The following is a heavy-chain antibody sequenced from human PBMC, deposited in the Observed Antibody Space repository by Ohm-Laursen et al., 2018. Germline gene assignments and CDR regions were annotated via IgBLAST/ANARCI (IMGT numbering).Heavy chain of an antibody. V-gene: IGHV3-30*18. CDR3: AKAHLKNLDY. CDR2: ISNDENYK. D-gene: IGHD1-14*01. CDR1: GFTFSSYG. J-gene: IGHJ4*02. Sequence: PLRLSCAASGFTFSSYGMHWVRQAPGKGLEWVAVISNDENYKNYADSVRGRFTISRDNSENTLYLQMNSLRAEDTAVYYCAKAHLKNLDYWGQGSLVTVSS.